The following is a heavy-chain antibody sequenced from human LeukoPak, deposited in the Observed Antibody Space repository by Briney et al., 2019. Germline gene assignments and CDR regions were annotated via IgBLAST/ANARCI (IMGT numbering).Heavy chain of an antibody. CDR3: ARSPGSMIVVVRAFDI. D-gene: IGHD3-22*01. Sequence: GGSLRLSCAASGFTFSSYAMSWVRQAPGKGLEWVSAISGSGGSTYYADSVKGRFTISRDNSKNTLYLQMNSLRAEDTAVYYCARSPGSMIVVVRAFDIWGQGTMVTVSS. CDR2: ISGSGGST. CDR1: GFTFSSYA. J-gene: IGHJ3*02. V-gene: IGHV3-23*01.